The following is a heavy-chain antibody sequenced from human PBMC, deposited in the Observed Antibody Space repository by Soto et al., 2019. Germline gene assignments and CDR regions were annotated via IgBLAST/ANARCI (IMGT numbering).Heavy chain of an antibody. CDR1: GGSFRNNA. Sequence: QEKLVQTGAEVKTPGSSVKVSCKISGGSFRNNAFSWVRQAPGQGLEWMGQILPVYDTTKYARKFEGRVTITADKSTPTMHMEIETVRSDDTAVYYCARMRGMLLGSFDVWGQGTTVSVSS. V-gene: IGHV1-69*06. J-gene: IGHJ3*01. D-gene: IGHD3-16*01. CDR2: ILPVYDTT. CDR3: ARMRGMLLGSFDV.